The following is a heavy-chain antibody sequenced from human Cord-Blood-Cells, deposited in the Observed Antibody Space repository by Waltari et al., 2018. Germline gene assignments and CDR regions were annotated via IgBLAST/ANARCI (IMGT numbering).Heavy chain of an antibody. D-gene: IGHD3-22*01. J-gene: IGHJ4*02. V-gene: IGHV3-33*01. Sequence: QVQLVESGGAVVQPGRSLRLSCAAAGFTFSSSGMHWLRQAPGKGLGWVAVLWYDGSNKYYAYSVKGRITIARDNSKNTQYLQMNSLRAEDTAVYYGARDSDKDYYGSSGYYSDCWGQVTLVTVSS. CDR3: ARDSDKDYYGSSGYYSDC. CDR2: LWYDGSNK. CDR1: GFTFSSSG.